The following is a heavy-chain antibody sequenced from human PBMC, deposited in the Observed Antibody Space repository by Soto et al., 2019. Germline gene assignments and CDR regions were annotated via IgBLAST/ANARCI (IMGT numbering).Heavy chain of an antibody. CDR3: ARTTAVPNTLRSRYFFDY. Sequence: QVQLQESGPGLLKPSETLSLTCSVSGGSVSDKTYYWSWIRQPPGKRLEWIGYVYYSGTTNYNPSLKSRVTLSVDLSKHRFSLRLSSVTTADTALYYCARTTAVPNTLRSRYFFDYWGQGTLVTVSS. J-gene: IGHJ4*02. CDR1: GGSVSDKTYY. CDR2: VYYSGTT. V-gene: IGHV4-61*01. D-gene: IGHD4-17*01.